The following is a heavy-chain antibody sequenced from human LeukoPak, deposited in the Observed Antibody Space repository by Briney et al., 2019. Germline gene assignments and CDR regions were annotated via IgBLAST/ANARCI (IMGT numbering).Heavy chain of an antibody. J-gene: IGHJ5*02. CDR3: ARQSGSYYETRWFDP. V-gene: IGHV5-51*01. CDR2: IYPGDSDT. Sequence: LGESLKISCKGSGYSFTSYWIGWVRQMPGKGLEWMGNIYPGDSDTRYSPSFQGQVTISADKSISTAYLQWSSLKASDTAMYYCARQSGSYYETRWFDPWGQGTLVTVSS. CDR1: GYSFTSYW. D-gene: IGHD1-26*01.